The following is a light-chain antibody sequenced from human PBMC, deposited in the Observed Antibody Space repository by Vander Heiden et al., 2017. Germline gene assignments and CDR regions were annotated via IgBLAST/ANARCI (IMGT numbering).Light chain of an antibody. J-gene: IGKJ2*01. CDR2: DAS. CDR1: QDITNY. Sequence: DIQMTQSPSSLSASVGGRVTNTCQASQDITNYLNWFQQKPGKAPKLLISDASNLETGVPARFSGSGSGTDFTLNISSLQPEDIATYYCQQYDNLPYTFGQGTKLETK. V-gene: IGKV1-33*01. CDR3: QQYDNLPYT.